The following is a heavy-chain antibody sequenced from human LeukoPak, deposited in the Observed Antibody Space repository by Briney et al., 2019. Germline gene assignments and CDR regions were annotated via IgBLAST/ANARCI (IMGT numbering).Heavy chain of an antibody. CDR2: INPSDGNT. D-gene: IGHD3-10*01. CDR3: ARDYYGAGSPPGV. J-gene: IGHJ6*04. Sequence: GASVKVSCKASGYTFTSYDIHWVRQAPGQGLEWMGIINPSDGNTNYTRRFQGRITMTRDTSTSTVFMELSSLRSEDTALYYRARDYYGAGSPPGVWGKGTTVTVSS. V-gene: IGHV1-46*01. CDR1: GYTFTSYD.